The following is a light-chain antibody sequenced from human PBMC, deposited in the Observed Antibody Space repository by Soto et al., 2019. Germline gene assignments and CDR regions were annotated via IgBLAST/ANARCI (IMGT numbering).Light chain of an antibody. Sequence: ERVITQSPVTLSVSPGERATLSFRASQSVNINLAWYQQKPGQAPRLLIFAASTGSTGIPARFSGSGSGSDFTLTISSLQSEDFAVYYFQQYNIWPLPFGPGTKVDIK. CDR3: QQYNIWPLP. CDR2: AAS. J-gene: IGKJ3*01. V-gene: IGKV3-15*01. CDR1: QSVNIN.